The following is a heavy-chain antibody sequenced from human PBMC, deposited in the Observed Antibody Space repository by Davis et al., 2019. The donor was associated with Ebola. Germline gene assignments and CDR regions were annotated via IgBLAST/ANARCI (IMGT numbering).Heavy chain of an antibody. Sequence: PGGSLRLSCAASGFTFSDYYMSWIRQAPGKGLEWVSYISSSGRTIYYADSVKGRFTISRDNAKNSLYLQMNSLRAEDTAVYYCARDSYDFWSGYWGWFDPWGQGTLVTVSS. J-gene: IGHJ5*02. D-gene: IGHD3-3*01. CDR1: GFTFSDYY. CDR2: ISSSGRTI. V-gene: IGHV3-11*04. CDR3: ARDSYDFWSGYWGWFDP.